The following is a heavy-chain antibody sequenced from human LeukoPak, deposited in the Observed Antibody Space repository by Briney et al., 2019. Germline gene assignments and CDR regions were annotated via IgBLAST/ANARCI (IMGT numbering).Heavy chain of an antibody. CDR1: GFRFSDYY. CDR2: ISGSGDAI. J-gene: IGHJ4*02. D-gene: IGHD3-22*01. CDR3: ASLYDSTGFCFDY. V-gene: IGHV3-11*01. Sequence: GSLRLSCVVSGFRFSDYYTSWIRQTPGKGMEFISYISGSGDAIYYTDSVKGRFTISRDNAKNSLYLQLDSLSAEDTAVYYCASLYDSTGFCFDYWGQGALVTVSS.